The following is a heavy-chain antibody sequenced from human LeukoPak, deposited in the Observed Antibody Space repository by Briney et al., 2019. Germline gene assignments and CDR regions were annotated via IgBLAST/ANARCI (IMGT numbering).Heavy chain of an antibody. D-gene: IGHD3/OR15-3a*01. J-gene: IGHJ4*02. CDR1: GFTFSDAW. V-gene: IGHV3-15*01. CDR2: IKSKTDGGTT. Sequence: GGSLRLSCAASGFTFSDAWMSWVRQAPGKGLEWVGRIKSKTDGGTTDYAAPVKGRFTISRDDSKDTLYLQMNSLITEVTAVYYCAAGTGRSDFDYWGQGTLVTVSS. CDR3: AAGTGRSDFDY.